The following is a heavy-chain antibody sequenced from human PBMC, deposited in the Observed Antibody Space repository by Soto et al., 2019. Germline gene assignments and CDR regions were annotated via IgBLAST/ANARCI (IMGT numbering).Heavy chain of an antibody. J-gene: IGHJ4*02. V-gene: IGHV1-18*04. D-gene: IGHD5-18*01. CDR3: ARDIRYSYGSGGWYFDC. CDR2: ISAYNGNT. Sequence: ASVKVSCKASGSTFTSYGISWVRQAPGQGLEWMGWISAYNGNTNYAQKLQGRVTMTTDTSTSTAYMELRSLRSDDTAVYYCARDIRYSYGSGGWYFDCWGQGTLVTVSS. CDR1: GSTFTSYG.